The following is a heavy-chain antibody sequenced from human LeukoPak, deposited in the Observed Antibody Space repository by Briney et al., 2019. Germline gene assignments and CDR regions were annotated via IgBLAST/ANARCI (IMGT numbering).Heavy chain of an antibody. CDR2: VYHSGDT. D-gene: IGHD3-10*01. J-gene: IGHJ4*02. V-gene: IGHV4-4*02. Sequence: PSGTLSLTCAVSGASIGSSNWWSWIRQPPGKGLEWIVEVYHSGDTNYNPSLRSRVTISADRSNNQFSLRLNSVTAADTAVFYCARGEQRGSGTVHFDFWGQGILVTVSS. CDR3: ARGEQRGSGTVHFDF. CDR1: GASIGSSNW.